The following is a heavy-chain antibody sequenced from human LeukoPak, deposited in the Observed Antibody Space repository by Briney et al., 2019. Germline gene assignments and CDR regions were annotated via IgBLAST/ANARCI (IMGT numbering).Heavy chain of an antibody. J-gene: IGHJ4*02. D-gene: IGHD5-18*01. V-gene: IGHV4-59*01. CDR2: IYYSGST. CDR3: ARDKQPGDY. CDR1: GGSISGYY. Sequence: SETLSLTCAASGGSISGYYWSWIRQPPGKGLEWIGYIYYSGSTSYNPSLKSRVTISGDTSKNQFSLKLSSVTAADTAVYYCARDKQPGDYWGQGTLVSVSS.